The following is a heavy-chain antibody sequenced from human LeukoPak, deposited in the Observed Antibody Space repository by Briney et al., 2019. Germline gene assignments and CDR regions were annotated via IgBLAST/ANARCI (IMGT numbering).Heavy chain of an antibody. Sequence: ETLTLTCTVSGGSISSYYWSWVRQAPGKGLEWVSAISGSGGSTYYADSVKGRFTISRDNSKNTLYLQMNSLRAEDTAVYYCAKDQGIAAEVPDYWGQGTLVTVSS. D-gene: IGHD6-13*01. J-gene: IGHJ4*02. CDR3: AKDQGIAAEVPDY. V-gene: IGHV3-23*01. CDR1: GGSISSYY. CDR2: ISGSGGST.